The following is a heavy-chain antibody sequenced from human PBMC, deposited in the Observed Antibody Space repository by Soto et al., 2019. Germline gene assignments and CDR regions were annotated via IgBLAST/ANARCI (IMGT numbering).Heavy chain of an antibody. CDR2: IYDSGST. V-gene: IGHV4-59*01. Sequence: SETLSLTCSVSGGSISSYYWSWIRQPPGKGLEWIGYIYDSGSTNYNPSLKSRVTISLDTSKNQFSLRLSSVTAADTAVYYCARDGTVGSSDYYSYAMDVWGQGTTVTVSS. D-gene: IGHD1-26*01. CDR1: GGSISSYY. CDR3: ARDGTVGSSDYYSYAMDV. J-gene: IGHJ6*02.